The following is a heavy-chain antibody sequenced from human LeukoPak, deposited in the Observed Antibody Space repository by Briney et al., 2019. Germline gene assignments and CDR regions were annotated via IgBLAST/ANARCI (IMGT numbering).Heavy chain of an antibody. V-gene: IGHV3-74*01. CDR3: AKGGEQVTWNFQN. D-gene: IGHD1/OR15-1a*01. CDR1: GFTFSSYW. Sequence: GGSLRLSCAASGFTFSSYWMHWVRQAPGKGLVWVSRINSDGSSTSYADSVKGRFTISRDNAKNTLYLQMNSLRAEDTAVYYCAKGGEQVTWNFQNWGQGTLVTVSS. CDR2: INSDGSST. J-gene: IGHJ1*01.